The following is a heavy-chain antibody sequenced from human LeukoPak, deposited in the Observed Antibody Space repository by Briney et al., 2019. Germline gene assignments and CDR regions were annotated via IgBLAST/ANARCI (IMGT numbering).Heavy chain of an antibody. J-gene: IGHJ5*01. CDR1: GFTFSSYW. Sequence: AGRSLRLSCAASGFTFSSYWMNWVRQDPGKGLEWVANMKQDGSEKYYVDSVKGRFTISRDNAKNSRYLQMNSLRAEDTAVYYCARETSDSWGQGTLVTVSS. V-gene: IGHV3-7*05. CDR3: ARETSDS. CDR2: MKQDGSEK. D-gene: IGHD1-1*01.